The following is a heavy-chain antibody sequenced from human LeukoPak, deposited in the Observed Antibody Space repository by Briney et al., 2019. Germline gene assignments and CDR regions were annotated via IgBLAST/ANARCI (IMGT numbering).Heavy chain of an antibody. CDR3: ARGRIARRPPYYYYYMDV. D-gene: IGHD1-1*01. J-gene: IGHJ6*03. CDR2: MNPNSGNT. CDR1: GYTFTSYD. Sequence: ASVKVSCKASGYTFTSYDINWVRQATGQGLEWMGWMNPNSGNTGYAQKFQGRVTITRNTSISTAYMELSSLRSEDTAVYYCARGRIARRPPYYYYYMDVWGKGTTVTVSS. V-gene: IGHV1-8*03.